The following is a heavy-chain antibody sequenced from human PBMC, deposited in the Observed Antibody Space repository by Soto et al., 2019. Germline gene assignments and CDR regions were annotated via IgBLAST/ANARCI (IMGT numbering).Heavy chain of an antibody. D-gene: IGHD5-12*01. CDR2: IIPILGIA. V-gene: IGHV1-69*02. Sequence: EASVKVSCKASGGTLSSYTISWVRQAPGQGLEWMGRIIPILGIANYAQKFQGRVTITADKSTSTAYMELSSLRSEDTAVYSCARHSGYDLVFDYWGQGTLVTVSS. CDR3: ARHSGYDLVFDY. J-gene: IGHJ4*02. CDR1: GGTLSSYT.